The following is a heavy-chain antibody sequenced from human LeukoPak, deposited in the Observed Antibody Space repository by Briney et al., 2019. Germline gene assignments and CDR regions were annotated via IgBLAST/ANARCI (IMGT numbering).Heavy chain of an antibody. J-gene: IGHJ4*02. Sequence: GGSLRLSCAASGFTFSSYAMHWVRQAPGKGLEYASAISSNGGSTYYANSVKGRFTISRDNSKNTLYLQMGSLRAEDMAVYYCARAYMTTLDYWGQGTLVTVST. V-gene: IGHV3-64*01. D-gene: IGHD4-17*01. CDR3: ARAYMTTLDY. CDR1: GFTFSSYA. CDR2: ISSNGGST.